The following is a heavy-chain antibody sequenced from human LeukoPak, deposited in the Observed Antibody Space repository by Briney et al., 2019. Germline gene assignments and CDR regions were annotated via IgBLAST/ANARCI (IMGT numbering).Heavy chain of an antibody. CDR2: IYYSGST. D-gene: IGHD3-22*01. J-gene: IGHJ4*02. V-gene: IGHV4-39*01. Sequence: SETLSLTCTVSGGSISSSNYYWGWTRQPPGKGLEWIGSIYYSGSTYYNTSIKSRVTISVDTSKNQFSLKLSSVTAADTAVYYCARQSASDYYDSSDSFDYWGQGTLVTVSS. CDR3: ARQSASDYYDSSDSFDY. CDR1: GGSISSSNYY.